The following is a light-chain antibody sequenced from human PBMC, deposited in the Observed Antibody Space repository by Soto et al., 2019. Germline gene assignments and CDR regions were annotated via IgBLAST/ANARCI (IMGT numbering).Light chain of an antibody. Sequence: EIVMTQAPATLSVSPGERSTLSCWASQSVINNLAWYQQKPGQXPRXXIYDASTRATGIPARLSGSGSGTELTITISSLESQDCAVYYGQQYYKWPLTFGGGTKVDNK. V-gene: IGKV3-15*01. CDR3: QQYYKWPLT. CDR2: DAS. J-gene: IGKJ4*01. CDR1: QSVINN.